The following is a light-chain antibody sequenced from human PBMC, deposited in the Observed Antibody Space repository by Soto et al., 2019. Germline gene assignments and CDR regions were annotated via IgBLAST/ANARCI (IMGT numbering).Light chain of an antibody. J-gene: IGKJ1*01. CDR2: AAS. V-gene: IGKV1-6*01. CDR1: QGIRND. Sequence: AIQMTQSPSSLSASVGDRVTITCRASQGIRNDLSWYQQKPGKAPKLLIYAASTLQSGVPSRFGGSSSGTDFTLTIRSLQPEDFATYYCLQDYNYPWTFGQGTRLEI. CDR3: LQDYNYPWT.